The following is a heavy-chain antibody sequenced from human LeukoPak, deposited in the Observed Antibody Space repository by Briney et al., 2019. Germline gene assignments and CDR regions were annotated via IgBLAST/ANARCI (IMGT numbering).Heavy chain of an antibody. CDR3: ARDRYYYDSSGYYYLADY. J-gene: IGHJ4*02. Sequence: ASVKVSCKASGYTFTGYYMHWVRQAPGQGLEWMGWINPNSGGTNYAQKFRGRVTMTRDTSISTAYMELSRLRSDDTAVYYCARDRYYYDSSGYYYLADYWGQGTLVTVSS. CDR2: INPNSGGT. CDR1: GYTFTGYY. D-gene: IGHD3-22*01. V-gene: IGHV1-2*02.